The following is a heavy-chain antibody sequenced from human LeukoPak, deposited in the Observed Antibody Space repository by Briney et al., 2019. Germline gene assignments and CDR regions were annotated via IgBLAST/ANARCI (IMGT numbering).Heavy chain of an antibody. CDR1: GGSISSFY. Sequence: SETLSLTCTVSGGSISSFYWSWIRQPAGKGLEWVGYIFYSGITNYNPSLKSRVTISVDTSKNQFSLKLSSVTAADTAVYYCARVNTMIVVDAFDIWGQGTMVTVSS. V-gene: IGHV4-59*01. J-gene: IGHJ3*02. CDR3: ARVNTMIVVDAFDI. D-gene: IGHD3-22*01. CDR2: IFYSGIT.